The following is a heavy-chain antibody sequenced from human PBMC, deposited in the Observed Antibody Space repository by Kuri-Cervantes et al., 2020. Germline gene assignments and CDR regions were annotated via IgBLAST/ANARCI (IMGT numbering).Heavy chain of an antibody. CDR2: VSFSGAHT. D-gene: IGHD2-15*01. CDR1: GFTFTTYA. Sequence: GGSLRLSCAAAGFTFTTYAMSWVRQAPGKGLEWVSAVSFSGAHTFYADSVKGRFTISRDNSKNTLYLQMNSLRAEETAVYYCAKDRGGYHLLYYYYGMDVWGQGTTVTVSS. CDR3: AKDRGGYHLLYYYYGMDV. V-gene: IGHV3-23*01. J-gene: IGHJ6*02.